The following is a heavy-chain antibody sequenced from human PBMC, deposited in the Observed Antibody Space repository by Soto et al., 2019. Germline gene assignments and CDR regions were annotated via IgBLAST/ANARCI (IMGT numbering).Heavy chain of an antibody. CDR1: GVSLTTSGVG. J-gene: IGHJ4*02. Sequence: SGPTLVNPTQTLTLTCTLSGVSLTTSGVGVGWIRQPPGKALEWLALIYWDDDKRFSPSLKSRLAITRDTSKNQVVMTMTDMAPLVTAIYYCAHRQRTVVVGAPFDLWGQGSQVTVSS. CDR3: AHRQRTVVVGAPFDL. D-gene: IGHD2-15*01. V-gene: IGHV2-5*02. CDR2: IYWDDDK.